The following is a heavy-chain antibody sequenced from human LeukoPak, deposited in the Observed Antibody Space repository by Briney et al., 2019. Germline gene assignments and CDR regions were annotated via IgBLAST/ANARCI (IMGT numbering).Heavy chain of an antibody. J-gene: IGHJ4*02. D-gene: IGHD3-10*01. Sequence: GRSLRLSCAASGFTFSSYGMHWVRQAPGKGLEWVAVIWYDGSNKYYADSVKGRFTISRDNSKNTLYLQMNSLRAEDTAVYYCARDLWFGELDFDYWGQGTLVTVSS. V-gene: IGHV3-33*08. CDR3: ARDLWFGELDFDY. CDR1: GFTFSSYG. CDR2: IWYDGSNK.